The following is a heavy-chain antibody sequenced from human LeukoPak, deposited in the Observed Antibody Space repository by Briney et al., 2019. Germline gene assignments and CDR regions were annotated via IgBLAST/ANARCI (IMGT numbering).Heavy chain of an antibody. CDR1: GGSFSSSDYY. Sequence: SETLSLTCTVSGGSFSSSDYYWGRIRQPPGKGLEWIGSFYYSGSTYYNPSLKSRVTISGDTSKNQFSLNLRSVTATDTAVYYCARLRSALWDYWGQGTLVTVSS. CDR3: ARLRSALWDY. V-gene: IGHV4-39*01. J-gene: IGHJ4*02. D-gene: IGHD3-16*01. CDR2: FYYSGST.